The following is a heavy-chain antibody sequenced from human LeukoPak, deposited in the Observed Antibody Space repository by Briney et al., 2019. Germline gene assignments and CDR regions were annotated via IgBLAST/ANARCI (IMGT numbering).Heavy chain of an antibody. CDR2: ISGSGGST. CDR3: AKDPCSGGSCYVGWFDP. Sequence: PGGSLRLSCAASGFTFSSYATSWVRQAPGKGLEWVSAISGSGGSTYYADSVKGRFTISRDNSKNTLYLQMNSLRAEDTAVYHCAKDPCSGGSCYVGWFDPWGQGTLVTVSS. V-gene: IGHV3-23*01. J-gene: IGHJ5*02. CDR1: GFTFSSYA. D-gene: IGHD2-15*01.